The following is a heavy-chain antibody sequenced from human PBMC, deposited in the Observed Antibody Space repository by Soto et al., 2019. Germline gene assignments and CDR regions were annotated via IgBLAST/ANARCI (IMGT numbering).Heavy chain of an antibody. CDR1: GYTFTNYF. D-gene: IGHD3-10*01. CDR3: ARGTTMVRGLRDGMDV. V-gene: IGHV1-46*01. CDR2: ITPSGGTT. J-gene: IGHJ6*02. Sequence: QVQLVQSGAEVKKPGASVKVSCRASGYTFTNYFMHWVRQAPGQGLEWMGVITPSGGTTRSGQKFQGRVTMTRDTSTSTVNIEMSSLRPEDTAVYYCARGTTMVRGLRDGMDVWGQGTTVTVSS.